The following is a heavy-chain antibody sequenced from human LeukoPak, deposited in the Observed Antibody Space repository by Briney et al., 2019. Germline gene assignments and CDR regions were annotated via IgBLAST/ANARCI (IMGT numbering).Heavy chain of an antibody. CDR3: AREPIVVVPAAIPAPVY. D-gene: IGHD2-2*02. CDR2: IYYSGST. V-gene: IGHV4-59*12. J-gene: IGHJ4*02. Sequence: SETLSLTCTVSGGSISSYYWSWIRQPPGKGLEWIGYIYYSGSTNYNPSLKSRVTISVDTSKNQFSLKLSSVTAADTAVYYCAREPIVVVPAAIPAPVYWGQGTLVTVSS. CDR1: GGSISSYY.